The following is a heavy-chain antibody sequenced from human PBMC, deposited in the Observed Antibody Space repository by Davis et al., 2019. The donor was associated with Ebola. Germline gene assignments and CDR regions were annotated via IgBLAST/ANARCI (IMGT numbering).Heavy chain of an antibody. CDR1: GGSISSGGYY. Sequence: SETLSLTCTVSGGSISSGGYYWSWIRQHPGKGLERIGYIYYSGSTYYNPSLKSRVTISVDTSKNQFSLKLSSVTAADTAVYYCARGRWYCSGGSCYGRSYFDYWGQGTLVTVSS. CDR2: IYYSGST. J-gene: IGHJ4*02. CDR3: ARGRWYCSGGSCYGRSYFDY. V-gene: IGHV4-31*03. D-gene: IGHD2-15*01.